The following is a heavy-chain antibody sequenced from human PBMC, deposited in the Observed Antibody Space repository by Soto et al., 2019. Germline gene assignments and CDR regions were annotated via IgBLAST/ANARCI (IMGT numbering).Heavy chain of an antibody. Sequence: PSETLSLTCTVSGGSISSYYWSWIRQPAGKGLEWIGRIYTSGSTNYNPSLKSRVTMSVDTSKNQFSLKLSSVTAADTAVYYCARESTMIVVVMYAFDIWGQGTMVTVSS. CDR1: GGSISSYY. CDR3: ARESTMIVVVMYAFDI. V-gene: IGHV4-4*07. D-gene: IGHD3-22*01. CDR2: IYTSGST. J-gene: IGHJ3*02.